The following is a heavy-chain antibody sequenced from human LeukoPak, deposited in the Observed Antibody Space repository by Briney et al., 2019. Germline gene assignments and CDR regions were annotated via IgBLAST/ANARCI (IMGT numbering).Heavy chain of an antibody. D-gene: IGHD2-15*01. Sequence: SETLSLTCAVYGGSFSGYYWSWIRQPPGKGLEWIGEINHSGSTNYNPSLTSRVTISVDTSKKQFSLRLRSVTAADSAVYYCARAAWSSYYYYMDVWGKGTTVTVSS. CDR1: GGSFSGYY. V-gene: IGHV4-34*01. CDR3: ARAAWSSYYYYMDV. J-gene: IGHJ6*03. CDR2: INHSGST.